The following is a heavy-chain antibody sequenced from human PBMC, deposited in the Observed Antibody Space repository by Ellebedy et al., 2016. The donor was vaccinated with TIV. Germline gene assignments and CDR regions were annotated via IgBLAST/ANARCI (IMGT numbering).Heavy chain of an antibody. CDR2: IGTAGDT. V-gene: IGHV3-13*01. D-gene: IGHD1-26*01. Sequence: GESLKISCAASGFTFSIYDMHWVRQPTGKGLEWVSAIGTAGDTSYPGSVKGRFTITRENATNSLYLQMNSLRAGDTTVYFCARGALSDFDIWGQGTMVTVSS. J-gene: IGHJ3*02. CDR3: ARGALSDFDI. CDR1: GFTFSIYD.